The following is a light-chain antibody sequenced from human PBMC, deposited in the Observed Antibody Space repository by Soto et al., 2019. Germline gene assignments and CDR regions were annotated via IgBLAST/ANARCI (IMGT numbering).Light chain of an antibody. V-gene: IGKV3-15*01. Sequence: EIVMTQSPATLSVSPGERATLSCRASQSIGSTLAWYQQKPGQAPRLLIYGASTRATGIPVRFSGSGSGTEFTLTISSLQSEDFAVYYCQQYNIWPPMTFGQGTKVEIK. CDR1: QSIGST. CDR3: QQYNIWPPMT. CDR2: GAS. J-gene: IGKJ1*01.